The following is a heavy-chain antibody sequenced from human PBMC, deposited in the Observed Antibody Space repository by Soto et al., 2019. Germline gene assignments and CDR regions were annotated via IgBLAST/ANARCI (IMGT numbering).Heavy chain of an antibody. CDR1: GGSIGSYY. V-gene: IGHV4-4*07. J-gene: IGHJ2*01. CDR2: IYTSGST. D-gene: IGHD1-26*01. CDR3: ARVRLSGSLCWYFDL. Sequence: PSETLSLTCTVSGGSIGSYYWSWIRQPAGKGLEWIGRIYTSGSTNYNPSLKSRVTMSVDTSKNQFSLKLSSVTAADTAVYYCARVRLSGSLCWYFDLWGRGTLVTVSS.